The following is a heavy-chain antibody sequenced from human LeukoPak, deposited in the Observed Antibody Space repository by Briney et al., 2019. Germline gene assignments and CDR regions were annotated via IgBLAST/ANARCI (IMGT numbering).Heavy chain of an antibody. J-gene: IGHJ3*02. D-gene: IGHD5-24*01. Sequence: SETLSLTCTVSGGPISSYYWSWIRQPPGKGLEWIGYIYYSGSTNYNPSLKGRVTISVDTSKNQFSLKLSSVTAADTAVYYCARPDEIDAFDIWGQGTMVTVSS. CDR2: IYYSGST. CDR3: ARPDEIDAFDI. CDR1: GGPISSYY. V-gene: IGHV4-59*01.